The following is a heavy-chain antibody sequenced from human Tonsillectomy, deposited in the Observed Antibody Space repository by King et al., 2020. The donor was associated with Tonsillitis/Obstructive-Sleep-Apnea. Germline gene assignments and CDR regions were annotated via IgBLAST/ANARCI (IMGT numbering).Heavy chain of an antibody. Sequence: VQLQQWGAGLLKPSETLSLTCAVYGGSFSGFYWSWIRQPPGKGLEWIGEINHSGSTNYNPSLKSRVTISVDTSKNQFSLKLSSVTAADTAVYYCASVALDCSSTSCYSSYYYYGMDVWGQGTTVTVSS. D-gene: IGHD2-2*02. CDR1: GGSFSGFY. CDR2: INHSGST. V-gene: IGHV4-34*01. CDR3: ASVALDCSSTSCYSSYYYYGMDV. J-gene: IGHJ6*02.